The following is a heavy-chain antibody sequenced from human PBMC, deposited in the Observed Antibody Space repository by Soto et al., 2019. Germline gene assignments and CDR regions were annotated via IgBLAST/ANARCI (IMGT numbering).Heavy chain of an antibody. V-gene: IGHV3-23*01. J-gene: IGHJ5*02. CDR2: ISGSGGST. D-gene: IGHD3-9*01. CDR3: AKDPYYSLTGYNNWFAP. CDR1: GCTLSSYG. Sequence: GRSLRLPCAASGCTLSSYGMSWFRQAPGKGLEWVSAISGSGGSTYYADSVKGRFTISRDNAKNSLYLQMNSLRLEDTAVYYCAKDPYYSLTGYNNWFAPCSQGSLVPVSS.